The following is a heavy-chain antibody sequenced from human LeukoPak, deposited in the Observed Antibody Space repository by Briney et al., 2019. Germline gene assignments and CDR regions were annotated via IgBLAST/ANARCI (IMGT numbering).Heavy chain of an antibody. V-gene: IGHV1-46*01. J-gene: IGHJ6*02. Sequence: ASVKVSCKASGYTFTSYYMHWVRQAPGQGLEWMGIINPSGGSTSYAQKFQGRVTMTTDTSTSTAYMELRSLRSDDTAVYYCARQGYQGYGMDVWGQGTTVTVSS. CDR1: GYTFTSYY. CDR3: ARQGYQGYGMDV. CDR2: INPSGGST. D-gene: IGHD2-2*01.